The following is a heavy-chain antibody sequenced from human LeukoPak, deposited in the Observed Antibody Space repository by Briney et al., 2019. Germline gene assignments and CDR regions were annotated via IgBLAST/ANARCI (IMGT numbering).Heavy chain of an antibody. CDR1: GYTFTGYY. Sequence: ASVKVSCKASGYTFTGYYIHWIRQAPGQGLEWMGWTNPNSGDTSYAQKLQGRVTMTTDTSTSTAYMELRSLRSDDTAVYYCARTAGAFGYSYGPDYWGQGTLVTVSS. V-gene: IGHV1-2*02. CDR3: ARTAGAFGYSYGPDY. J-gene: IGHJ4*02. D-gene: IGHD5-18*01. CDR2: TNPNSGDT.